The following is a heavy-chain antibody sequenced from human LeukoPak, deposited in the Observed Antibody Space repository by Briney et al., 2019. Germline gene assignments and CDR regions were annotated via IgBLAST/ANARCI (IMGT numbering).Heavy chain of an antibody. CDR1: GYTLTKFS. J-gene: IGHJ5*02. CDR3: ALWRAGYGDYYYLDP. D-gene: IGHD4-17*01. CDR2: FDPEEGET. V-gene: IGHV1-24*01. Sequence: ASVKVSCKVSGYTLTKFSIHWVRQAPGKGLEWMGGFDPEEGETIYAQEFQGRVTMTEDTSTDTAYMELSSLRSEDTAVYCCALWRAGYGDYYYLDPWGRGTLVTVSS.